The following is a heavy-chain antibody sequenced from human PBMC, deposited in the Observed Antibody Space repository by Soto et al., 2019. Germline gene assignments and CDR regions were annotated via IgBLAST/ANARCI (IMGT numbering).Heavy chain of an antibody. V-gene: IGHV3-21*01. CDR3: ARDGSYDSSGYYFDY. J-gene: IGHJ4*02. CDR2: ISSSGSYI. CDR1: GFTFSNYS. D-gene: IGHD3-22*01. Sequence: GGSLRLSCAASGFTFSNYSMNWVRQAPGKGLEWVSSISSSGSYIYYADSVKGRFTLSRDNAKNSLYLQMNSLRAEDTAVYYCARDGSYDSSGYYFDYWGQGTLVTVSS.